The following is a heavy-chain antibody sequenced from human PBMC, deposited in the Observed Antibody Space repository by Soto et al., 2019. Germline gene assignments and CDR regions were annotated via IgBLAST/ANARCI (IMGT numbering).Heavy chain of an antibody. V-gene: IGHV3-30*18. CDR3: AKDRMGAGVRGYFDY. Sequence: QVQVVESGGGVVQPGKSLRLSCAGSGFTFSSYGMDWVRQAPGKGLEWVAVISYDGSNKYYADSVKGRFTISRDNSKNTLYLQMSSLRADDTAVYYCAKDRMGAGVRGYFDYWGQGTLFTVSS. CDR1: GFTFSSYG. D-gene: IGHD3-10*01. CDR2: ISYDGSNK. J-gene: IGHJ4*02.